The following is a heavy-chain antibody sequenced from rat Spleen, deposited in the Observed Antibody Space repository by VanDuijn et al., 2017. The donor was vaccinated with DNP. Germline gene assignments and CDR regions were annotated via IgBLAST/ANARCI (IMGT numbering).Heavy chain of an antibody. V-gene: IGHV5-22*01. CDR1: GFTFSNSD. J-gene: IGHJ2*01. D-gene: IGHD4-3*01. Sequence: EVQLVESGGGLVQAGRSMKLSCAASGFTFSNSDMAWVRQAPRKGLEWVAYIGSDGYAPYYGVSVKGRFTISRDNAKSTLYLQMNSLRSEDMATYYCVRWNSGHFDYWGQGVMVTVSS. CDR2: IGSDGYAP. CDR3: VRWNSGHFDY.